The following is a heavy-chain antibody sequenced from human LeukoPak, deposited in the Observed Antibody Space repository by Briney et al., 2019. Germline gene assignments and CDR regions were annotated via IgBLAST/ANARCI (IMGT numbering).Heavy chain of an antibody. D-gene: IGHD4-11*01. V-gene: IGHV3-7*01. CDR2: IKEDGSEK. Sequence: PGGSLRLSCAASGFTFSSYWMTWVRQAPGKGLEWVASIKEDGSEKYYVGSVKGRFTISRDNAKNSLYLQMNSLRAEDTAVYYCVRHELGSVSTLDYWGQGTLVTVSS. CDR1: GFTFSSYW. J-gene: IGHJ4*02. CDR3: VRHELGSVSTLDY.